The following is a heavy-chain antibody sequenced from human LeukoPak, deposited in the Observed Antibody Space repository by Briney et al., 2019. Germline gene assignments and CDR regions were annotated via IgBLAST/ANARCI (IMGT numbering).Heavy chain of an antibody. CDR3: AKDRYGGTSFSDF. CDR1: GFTFSSYG. D-gene: IGHD4-23*01. CDR2: ISYDGSNK. V-gene: IGHV3-30*18. J-gene: IGHJ4*02. Sequence: GGSLRQSCAASGFTFSSYGMHWVRQAPGKGLEWVAVISYDGSNKYYADSVKGRLTISRDNSKNTLYPQMNSLRAEDTAVYYCAKDRYGGTSFSDFWGQGPLVTVSS.